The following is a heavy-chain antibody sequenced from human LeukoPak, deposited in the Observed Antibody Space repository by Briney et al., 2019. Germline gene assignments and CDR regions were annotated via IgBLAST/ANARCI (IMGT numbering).Heavy chain of an antibody. V-gene: IGHV4-34*01. Sequence: SETLSLTCAVYGGSFSGYYWSWIRQPPGKGLEWIGEINHSGSTNYNPSLKSRVTISVDTSKNQFSLKLSSVTAADTAVYYCARSKAPAMVRGVIINWFDPWGQGTLVTVSS. J-gene: IGHJ5*02. CDR1: GGSFSGYY. D-gene: IGHD3-10*01. CDR2: INHSGST. CDR3: ARSKAPAMVRGVIINWFDP.